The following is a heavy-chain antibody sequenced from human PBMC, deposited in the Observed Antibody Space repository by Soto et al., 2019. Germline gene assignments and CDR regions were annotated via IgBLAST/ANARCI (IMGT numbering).Heavy chain of an antibody. CDR3: ARVVYSISWSWFDP. Sequence: SETLSLTCAVSGYSINSVDYWGWIRQPPGKGLEWIGSIYHSGSTYKNPSLKSRVTLSLDTSKNHLSLRLSSVTAADTAVYYCARVVYSISWSWFDPSGQGTLVTVSS. CDR1: GYSINSVDY. D-gene: IGHD6-13*01. CDR2: IYHSGST. J-gene: IGHJ5*02. V-gene: IGHV4-38-2*01.